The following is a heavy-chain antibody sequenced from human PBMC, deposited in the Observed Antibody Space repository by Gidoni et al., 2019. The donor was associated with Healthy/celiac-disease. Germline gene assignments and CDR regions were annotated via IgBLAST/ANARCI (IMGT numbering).Heavy chain of an antibody. D-gene: IGHD1-26*01. CDR1: GFTFSSYR. J-gene: IGHJ4*02. V-gene: IGHV3-21*01. CDR3: AGGGAGWELLRSSGDY. CDR2: ISGSFIYI. Sequence: EVQLVESGGGLVRPGGSLRLSCAATGFTFSSYRMNWFRQAPGKGLAWVSSISGSFIYISYADSLKGRFTISRDNVKNSLSLQMTSLRAEDTAVYYCAGGGAGWELLRSSGDYWGQGTLVTVSS.